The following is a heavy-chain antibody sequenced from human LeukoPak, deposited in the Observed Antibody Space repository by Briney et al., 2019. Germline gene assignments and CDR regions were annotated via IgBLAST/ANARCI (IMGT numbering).Heavy chain of an antibody. V-gene: IGHV1-18*01. D-gene: IGHD5-18*01. CDR1: GYTFTSYG. CDR3: ARDLDSYGYFDY. CDR2: ISAYNGNT. Sequence: ASVKVSCKASGYTFTSYGISWVRQAPGQGLEWMGWISAYNGNTNYAQKLQGRVTMTTDTSTSTAYMELRSLRSDDTAMYYCARDLDSYGYFDYWGQGTLVTVSS. J-gene: IGHJ4*02.